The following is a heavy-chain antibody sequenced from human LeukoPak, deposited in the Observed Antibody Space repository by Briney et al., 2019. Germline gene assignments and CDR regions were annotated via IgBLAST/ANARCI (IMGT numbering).Heavy chain of an antibody. V-gene: IGHV3-74*01. Sequence: GGSLRLSCAASGFTFSSYWMHWVRQAPGKGLVWVSRVNTDGRTTNYADSVRGRFTISRDNAENTLYLQMNSLRVEDTAVYYCSMDLSGAHDYWGQGSVVTVSS. D-gene: IGHD2-2*03. CDR3: SMDLSGAHDY. J-gene: IGHJ4*02. CDR1: GFTFSSYW. CDR2: VNTDGRTT.